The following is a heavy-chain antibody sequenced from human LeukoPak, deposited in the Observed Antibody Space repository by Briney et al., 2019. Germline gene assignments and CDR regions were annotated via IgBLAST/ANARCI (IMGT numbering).Heavy chain of an antibody. J-gene: IGHJ2*01. CDR3: ARGPAPWYFDL. CDR2: IYYSGST. V-gene: IGHV4-59*01. Sequence: KPSETLSLTCTVSGGSISNYYWSWIRQPPGKGLEWIGYIYYSGSTSYNPSLKSRVTISVDTSKSQFSLKLNSVTAADTAVYYCARGPAPWYFDLWGRGTLVTVPS. CDR1: GGSISNYY. D-gene: IGHD2-2*01.